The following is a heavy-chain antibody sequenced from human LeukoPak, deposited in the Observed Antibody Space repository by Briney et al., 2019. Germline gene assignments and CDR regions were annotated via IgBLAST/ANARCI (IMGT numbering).Heavy chain of an antibody. J-gene: IGHJ5*02. CDR1: GDTFTSYY. CDR3: ARAGGQQLGFGWFDP. Sequence: GASVKVSCTASGDTFTSYYMHWVRQAPGQGLEWMGVINPSGGSTSYAQKFQGRVTMTRDTSTRTVYMELSSLRSEDTAVYYCARAGGQQLGFGWFDPWAQGTLVTVSS. V-gene: IGHV1-46*01. CDR2: INPSGGST. D-gene: IGHD6-13*01.